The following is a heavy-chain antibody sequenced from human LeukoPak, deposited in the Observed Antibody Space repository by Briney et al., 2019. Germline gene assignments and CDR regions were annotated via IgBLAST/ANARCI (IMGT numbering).Heavy chain of an antibody. Sequence: PGGSLRLSCSASGFTFSGSAMHWVRQAPGKGPEFVSGISANGDNTYYGDSVKVRFTISRDNPKNTVHLQMSSLSPGDTAVYYCVRDLTWGQGTLVIVSS. CDR3: VRDLT. CDR1: GFTFSGSA. V-gene: IGHV3-64D*06. J-gene: IGHJ5*02. CDR2: ISANGDNT.